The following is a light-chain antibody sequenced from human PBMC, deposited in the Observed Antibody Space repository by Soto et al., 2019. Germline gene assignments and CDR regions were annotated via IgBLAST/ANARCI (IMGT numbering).Light chain of an antibody. Sequence: TVLTQSPATLSLSTGERATLSCRASQSVSSYLAWYQQKPGQAPRLLIYDASNRATGIPARFSGSGSGTDFTLTISSLEPADFAVYYCQQRSNWPLTFGGGTKVDIK. CDR3: QQRSNWPLT. CDR1: QSVSSY. CDR2: DAS. J-gene: IGKJ4*01. V-gene: IGKV3-11*01.